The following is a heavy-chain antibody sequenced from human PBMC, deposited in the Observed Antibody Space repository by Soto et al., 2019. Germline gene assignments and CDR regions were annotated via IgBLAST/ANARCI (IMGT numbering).Heavy chain of an antibody. CDR1: GYSFTSYW. J-gene: IGHJ3*02. D-gene: IGHD5-12*01. CDR2: IDPSDSYT. Sequence: EVQLVQSGAEVKKPGESLRISCKGSGYSFTSYWISWVRQMPGKGLEWMGRIDPSDSYTNYSPSFQGHVTISADKSVGTADRQWSSLKASDTAMYYCARRGYGGYGGGDAFDIWGQGTMVTVSS. V-gene: IGHV5-10-1*03. CDR3: ARRGYGGYGGGDAFDI.